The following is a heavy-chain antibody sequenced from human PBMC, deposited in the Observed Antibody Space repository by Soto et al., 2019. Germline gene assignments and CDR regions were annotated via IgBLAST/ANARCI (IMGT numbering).Heavy chain of an antibody. Sequence: SVKVSCKASGGSFSSYAFSWVRQAPGQGLEWMGGIIPIFGRANYAQKFQGRVTITADESTSTGYMELSSLRPEDTAVYYCARWYYYDSSGYYQTTYAFDIWGQGTMVTVSS. V-gene: IGHV1-69*13. CDR3: ARWYYYDSSGYYQTTYAFDI. J-gene: IGHJ3*02. CDR2: IIPIFGRA. CDR1: GGSFSSYA. D-gene: IGHD3-22*01.